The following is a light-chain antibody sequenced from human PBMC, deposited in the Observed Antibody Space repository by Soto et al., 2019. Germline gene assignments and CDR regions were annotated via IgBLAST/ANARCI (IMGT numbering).Light chain of an antibody. CDR3: QQRSDWLT. Sequence: VLTQSPGTLSLSPGERATLSCRASQSISRFLGWYQQKPGQSPRLLIYDASSGATGIPARFSGSGSGTDFTLTISRLEPEDFAVYYCQQRSDWLTFGGGTKVEI. V-gene: IGKV3-11*01. CDR2: DAS. CDR1: QSISRF. J-gene: IGKJ4*02.